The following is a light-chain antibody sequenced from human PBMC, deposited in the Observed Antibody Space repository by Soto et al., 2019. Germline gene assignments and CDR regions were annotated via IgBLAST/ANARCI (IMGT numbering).Light chain of an antibody. V-gene: IGKV1-8*01. J-gene: IGKJ4*01. CDR3: QQYYSYPLT. Sequence: AIRMTQSPSSLSASTGDRVTITCRASQGISSYLACYQQKPGKAPKLLIYAASTWQSGVPSRFSGSGSGTDFTLTISCLQSEDFATYYCQQYYSYPLTFGGGTKVEIK. CDR2: AAS. CDR1: QGISSY.